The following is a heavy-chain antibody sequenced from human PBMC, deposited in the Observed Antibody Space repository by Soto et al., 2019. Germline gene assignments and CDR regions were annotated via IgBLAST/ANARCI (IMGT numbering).Heavy chain of an antibody. Sequence: SETLSLTCAVYGGSFSGYYWSWIRQPPGKGLEWIGEINHSGSTNYNPSLKSRVTISEDTSKNQFSLKLSSVTAADTAVYYCARGIMVYAIGYYGMDVWGQGTTVTVSS. D-gene: IGHD2-8*01. CDR3: ARGIMVYAIGYYGMDV. V-gene: IGHV4-34*01. J-gene: IGHJ6*02. CDR1: GGSFSGYY. CDR2: INHSGST.